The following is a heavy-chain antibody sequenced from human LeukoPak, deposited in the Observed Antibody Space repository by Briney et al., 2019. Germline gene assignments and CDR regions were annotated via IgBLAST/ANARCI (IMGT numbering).Heavy chain of an antibody. J-gene: IGHJ4*02. Sequence: SETLSLTCTVSGGSISSYYWVWIRQPPGQGLEWIGSIYSNGSTNYSPSLKSRVTISVDTSKNQFSLKLNSVTAADTAVYYCARRYSSSSQYFDYWGQGTRVTVSS. V-gene: IGHV4-4*09. CDR2: IYSNGST. CDR1: GGSISSYY. CDR3: ARRYSSSSQYFDY. D-gene: IGHD6-6*01.